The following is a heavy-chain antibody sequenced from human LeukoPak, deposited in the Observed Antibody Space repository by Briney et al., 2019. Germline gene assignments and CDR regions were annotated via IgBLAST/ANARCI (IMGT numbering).Heavy chain of an antibody. J-gene: IGHJ4*02. CDR1: GGSISSGRYY. CDR3: ARASGWYSDFDY. Sequence: SQTLSLTCTVSGGSISSGRYYWIWIRQPAGKGLEWIGRIYTSGTTNYNPSLKSRVNISIDTSKNQFSLKLTSVTAADTAVYYCARASGWYSDFDYWGQGTLVTVSS. D-gene: IGHD6-19*01. CDR2: IYTSGTT. V-gene: IGHV4-61*02.